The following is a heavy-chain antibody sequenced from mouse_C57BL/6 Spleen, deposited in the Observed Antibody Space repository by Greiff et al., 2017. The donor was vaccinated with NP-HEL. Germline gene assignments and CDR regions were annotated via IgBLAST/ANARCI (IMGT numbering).Heavy chain of an antibody. J-gene: IGHJ3*01. D-gene: IGHD2-4*01. CDR1: GYSFTGYY. CDR2: INPSTGGT. V-gene: IGHV1-42*01. CDR3: AHYDYDACFAY. Sequence: VQLKQSGPELVKPGASVKISCKASGYSFTGYYMNWVKQSPEKSLEWIGEINPSTGGTTYNQKFKAKATLTVDKSSSTAYMQLKSLTSEDSAVYYCAHYDYDACFAYWGQGTLVTVSA.